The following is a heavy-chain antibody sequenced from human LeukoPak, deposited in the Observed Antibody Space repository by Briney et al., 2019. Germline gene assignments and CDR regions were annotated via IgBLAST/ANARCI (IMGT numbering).Heavy chain of an antibody. Sequence: GGSLRLSCAASGFTFSTYGMSWVRQPPGKGLEWVSTISGSGGTTNYADSVKGRFTISRDNSKNTLYLQMNSLRAEDTAVYYCAKVLSNYGPWGYWGQGTLVTVSS. CDR1: GFTFSTYG. J-gene: IGHJ4*02. CDR3: AKVLSNYGPWGY. CDR2: ISGSGGTT. V-gene: IGHV3-23*01. D-gene: IGHD4-11*01.